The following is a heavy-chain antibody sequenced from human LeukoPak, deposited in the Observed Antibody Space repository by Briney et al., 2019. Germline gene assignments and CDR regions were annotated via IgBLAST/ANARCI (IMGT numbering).Heavy chain of an antibody. CDR2: IYYSGST. V-gene: IGHV4-61*01. D-gene: IGHD4-17*01. CDR3: TRGPDDYGDYGGENWFDP. Sequence: SETLSLTCTVSGGSVSSGSYYWSWIRQPPGKGLEWIGYIYYSGSTNYNPSLKSRVTISVDTSKNQFSLKLSSVTAADTAVYYCTRGPDDYGDYGGENWFDPWGQGTLVTVSS. CDR1: GGSVSSGSYY. J-gene: IGHJ5*02.